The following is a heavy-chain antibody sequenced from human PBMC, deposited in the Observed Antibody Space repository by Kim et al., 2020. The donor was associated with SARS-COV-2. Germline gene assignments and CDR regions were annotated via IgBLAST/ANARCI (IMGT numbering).Heavy chain of an antibody. D-gene: IGHD4-17*01. CDR3: ARDLITVARPGDY. Sequence: YYADSVKGRLTISRDNSKNTLYLQMNSLRVEDTAIYYCARDLITVARPGDYWGPGTLVTVSS. V-gene: IGHV3-23*01. J-gene: IGHJ4*02.